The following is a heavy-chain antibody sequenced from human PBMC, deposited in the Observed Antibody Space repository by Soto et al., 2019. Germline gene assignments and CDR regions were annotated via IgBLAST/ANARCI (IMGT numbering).Heavy chain of an antibody. CDR1: GFTFTSSA. CDR2: IVVGSGNT. Sequence: QMQLVQSGPEVKKPGTSVKVSCKASGFTFTSSAVQWVRQARGQRLEWIGWIVVGSGNTNYAQKFQERVTITRDMSTSTAYMELSSLRSEDTAVYYCAAEQLWCTHPACVPPFGHWGQGTLVTVSS. D-gene: IGHD2-21*01. CDR3: AAEQLWCTHPACVPPFGH. J-gene: IGHJ1*01. V-gene: IGHV1-58*01.